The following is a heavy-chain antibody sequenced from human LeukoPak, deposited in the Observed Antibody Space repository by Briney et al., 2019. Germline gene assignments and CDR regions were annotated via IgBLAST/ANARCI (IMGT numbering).Heavy chain of an antibody. CDR3: ARDDLRSDWFDP. CDR2: VYYNGST. V-gene: IGHV4-59*12. J-gene: IGHJ5*02. CDR1: GGSIGTYY. Sequence: PSETLSLTCTVSGGSIGTYYWSWIRQPPGKGPEWIGYVYYNGSTNYNPSLKSRVTISVDTSKNQFSLRLSSVTAADTAVYYCARDDLRSDWFDPWGQGTLVIVSS.